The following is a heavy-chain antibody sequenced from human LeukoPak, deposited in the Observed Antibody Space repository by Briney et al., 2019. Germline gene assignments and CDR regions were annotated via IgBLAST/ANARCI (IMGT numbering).Heavy chain of an antibody. Sequence: GGSLRLSCAASGFTFSSYSMNWVRQAPGKGLEWVSSISSSSSYIYYADSVKGRFTISRDDAKDSLYLQMNSLRAEDTAVYYCARGLYDFWSGYYSRAYYYGMDVWGQGTTVTVSS. CDR3: ARGLYDFWSGYYSRAYYYGMDV. V-gene: IGHV3-21*01. CDR1: GFTFSSYS. D-gene: IGHD3-3*01. J-gene: IGHJ6*02. CDR2: ISSSSSYI.